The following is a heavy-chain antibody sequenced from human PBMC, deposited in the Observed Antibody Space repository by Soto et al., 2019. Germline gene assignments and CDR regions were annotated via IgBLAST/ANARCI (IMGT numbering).Heavy chain of an antibody. J-gene: IGHJ6*02. CDR2: IIPIFGTA. CDR1: GGTFSSYA. CDR3: ARGYTAMALYYYGMDV. D-gene: IGHD5-18*01. Sequence: SVKVSCKASGGTFSSYAISWVRQAPGQGLEWMGGIIPIFGTANYAQKFQGRVTITADESTSTAYMELSSLRSEDTAVYYCARGYTAMALYYYGMDVWGQGTTVTVSS. V-gene: IGHV1-69*13.